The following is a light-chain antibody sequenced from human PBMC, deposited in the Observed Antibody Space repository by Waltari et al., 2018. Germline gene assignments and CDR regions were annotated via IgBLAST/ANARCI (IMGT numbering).Light chain of an antibody. CDR1: SGDIGPYSY. J-gene: IGLJ2*01. Sequence: QSALTQPASVSGSTGEPITISCSGPSGDIGPYSYVTWYHQLPGKAPNLIIYDLTGPPSGVSNRFSGSKSGSTASLTISGLQAEDEGHFYCSAYTSIGTLKFGGGTRVTVL. CDR3: SAYTSIGTLK. V-gene: IGLV2-14*03. CDR2: DLT.